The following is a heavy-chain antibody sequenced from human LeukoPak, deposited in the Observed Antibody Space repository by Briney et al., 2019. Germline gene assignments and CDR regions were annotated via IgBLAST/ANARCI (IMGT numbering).Heavy chain of an antibody. V-gene: IGHV3-30*04. CDR2: ISYDGSNK. J-gene: IGHJ4*02. CDR1: GFTFSSYA. Sequence: GGSLRLSCAASGFTFSSYAMHWVRQAPGKGLEWVAVISYDGSNKYYADSVKGRFTISRDNSKNTLYLQMNSLRAEDTAVYYCASASYGDYWGQGTLVTVSS. CDR3: ASASYGDY. D-gene: IGHD1-26*01.